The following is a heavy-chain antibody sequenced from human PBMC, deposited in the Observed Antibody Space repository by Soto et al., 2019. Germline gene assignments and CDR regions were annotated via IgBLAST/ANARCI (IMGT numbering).Heavy chain of an antibody. J-gene: IGHJ4*02. CDR2: VIPIFGTA. CDR1: GGTFSSYA. Sequence: SVKVSCKASGGTFSSYAISWVRQAPGQGLEWVGGVIPIFGTANYAQKFQGRVTITADESTSTAYMELSSLRSEDTAVYYCARDRCSGSSCYFDYWGQGTLVTVSS. D-gene: IGHD2-15*01. V-gene: IGHV1-69*13. CDR3: ARDRCSGSSCYFDY.